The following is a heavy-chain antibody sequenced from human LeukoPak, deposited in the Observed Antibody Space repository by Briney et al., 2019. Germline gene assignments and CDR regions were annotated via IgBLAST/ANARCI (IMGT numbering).Heavy chain of an antibody. CDR3: ARSRDYYALDY. Sequence: GGSLRLSCAASGFTVSSNYMSWVRQAPGKGLEWVSVIYSGGSTYYADSVKGRFTISRDNSKNTPYLQMNSLRAEDTAVYYCARSRDYYALDYWGQGTLVTVSS. CDR1: GFTVSSNY. CDR2: IYSGGST. J-gene: IGHJ4*02. V-gene: IGHV3-53*01. D-gene: IGHD3-10*01.